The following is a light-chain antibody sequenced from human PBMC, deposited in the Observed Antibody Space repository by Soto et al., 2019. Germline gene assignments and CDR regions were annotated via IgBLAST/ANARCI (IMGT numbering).Light chain of an antibody. CDR3: NSYTSKSTGV. V-gene: IGLV2-14*01. Sequence: QSALTQPASVSGSPGKSITISCTGTSSDVGGYNYVSWYQQHPGKAPKLIIYELINRPSGVSNRFSGSKSGNTASLTISGLQAEDEADYYCNSYTSKSTGVFGTGTKVTVL. CDR1: SSDVGGYNY. J-gene: IGLJ1*01. CDR2: ELI.